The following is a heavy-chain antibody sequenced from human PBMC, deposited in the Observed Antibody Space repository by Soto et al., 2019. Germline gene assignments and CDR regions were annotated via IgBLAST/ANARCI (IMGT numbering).Heavy chain of an antibody. CDR3: AKGRGGSGSLPPRVDF. CDR2: ISGGGDTT. D-gene: IGHD3-10*01. J-gene: IGHJ4*02. V-gene: IGHV3-23*01. CDR1: GFTFNNYA. Sequence: EVQLLESGGGLVQPGGSLRLSCAASGFTFNNYAMTWVRQAPGKGLEWFSAISGGGDTTSYADSVKGRFTVSRDGSKNTLYLQMSSLRAEDTALYYCAKGRGGSGSLPPRVDFWGQGTLVTVSS.